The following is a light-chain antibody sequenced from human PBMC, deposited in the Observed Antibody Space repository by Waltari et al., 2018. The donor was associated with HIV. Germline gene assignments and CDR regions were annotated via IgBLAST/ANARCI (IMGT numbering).Light chain of an antibody. V-gene: IGLV1-51*01. Sequence: HSVLPQPPSVSAAPGQKVTISCSGSSSNIGNNYVSWYQQFPGTAPKLLIYDNNKRPSGIPDRVAGTKSCTSATLGITGLQTGDEAGYYCGAWDIGLSAWVFGGGTKLTVL. J-gene: IGLJ3*02. CDR3: GAWDIGLSAWV. CDR2: DNN. CDR1: SSNIGNNY.